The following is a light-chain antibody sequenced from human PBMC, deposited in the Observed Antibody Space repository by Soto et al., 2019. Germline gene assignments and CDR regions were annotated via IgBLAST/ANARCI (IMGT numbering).Light chain of an antibody. CDR3: SSFTGSGTLV. CDR2: DVS. Sequence: QSALTQPASVSGSPGQSITISCTGTSSDVGNYNYVSWYQQHPGKAPKLMIYDVSHRPSGVSNRFSGSKSGNTASLTISGLQAEDEDDYYCSSFTGSGTLVFGGGTKLTVL. J-gene: IGLJ2*01. CDR1: SSDVGNYNY. V-gene: IGLV2-14*01.